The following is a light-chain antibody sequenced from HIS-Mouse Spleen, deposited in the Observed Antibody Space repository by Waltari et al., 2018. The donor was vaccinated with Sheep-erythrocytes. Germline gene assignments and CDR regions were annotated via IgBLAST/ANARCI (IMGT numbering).Light chain of an antibody. CDR2: EVS. Sequence: QSALTQPPSASGSPGQSVTISCPGTSSDVGGYHCVSWYQQHPGKAPKLMLYEVSKRPSGVPDRFSGSKSGNTASLTVSGLQAEDEADYYCSSYAGSNNWVFGGGTKLTVL. CDR1: SSDVGGYHC. V-gene: IGLV2-8*01. CDR3: SSYAGSNNWV. J-gene: IGLJ3*02.